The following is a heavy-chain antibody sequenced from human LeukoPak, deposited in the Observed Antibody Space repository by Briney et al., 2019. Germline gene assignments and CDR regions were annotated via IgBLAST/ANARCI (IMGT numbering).Heavy chain of an antibody. CDR1: GFTFSRYN. V-gene: IGHV3-30*02. CDR3: AKGDSN. D-gene: IGHD6-13*01. Sequence: GGSLRLSCVGSGFTFSRYNMNWVRQAPGKGLEWVALIRNDIPKDGINKYYADSIRGRFTISRDNSKNTVYLQMNSLRVADTAMYYCAKGDSNWGQGTLVTVSS. CDR2: IPKDGINK. J-gene: IGHJ4*02.